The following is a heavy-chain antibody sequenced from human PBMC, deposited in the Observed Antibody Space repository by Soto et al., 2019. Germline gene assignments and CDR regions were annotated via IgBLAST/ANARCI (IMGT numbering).Heavy chain of an antibody. Sequence: EVQLVESGGGLVQPGGSLRLSCAASGFTFSSYWMSWVRQAPGKGLEWVANIKPDGSEKYYVDSVKGRFTISRDNAKNSLYLHMNSLRAEDTAVYYCAREGGGSSGHLDYWGQGTLVTVSS. CDR2: IKPDGSEK. CDR3: AREGGGSSGHLDY. CDR1: GFTFSSYW. V-gene: IGHV3-7*01. D-gene: IGHD6-19*01. J-gene: IGHJ4*02.